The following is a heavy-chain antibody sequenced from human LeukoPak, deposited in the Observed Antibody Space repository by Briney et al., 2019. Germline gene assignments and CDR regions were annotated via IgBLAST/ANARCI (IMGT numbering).Heavy chain of an antibody. D-gene: IGHD3-22*01. CDR1: GFTFSTYW. J-gene: IGHJ3*02. CDR3: ARGTLGYDSSGYYPLDAFDI. Sequence: GGSLRLSCAASGFTFSTYWMSWVRQAPGKGLEWVANIKQDGNKIYYVDSVKGRFTISRDNAKNSLYLQMNSLRAEDTAVYYCARGTLGYDSSGYYPLDAFDIWGQGTMVTVSS. V-gene: IGHV3-7*04. CDR2: IKQDGNKI.